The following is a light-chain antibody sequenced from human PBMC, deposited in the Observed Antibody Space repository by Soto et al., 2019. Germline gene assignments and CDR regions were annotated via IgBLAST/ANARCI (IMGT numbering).Light chain of an antibody. Sequence: EIVLTQSPGTLSLSPGERATLSCRASQSVSNNYLAWYQQKPGQTPRLLIYVASIRATGIPYRFSGSGSGTDFTLSISRLEPEDFAVYYCQQYGSSPQTFGQGTKVDIK. J-gene: IGKJ1*01. CDR3: QQYGSSPQT. V-gene: IGKV3-20*01. CDR1: QSVSNNY. CDR2: VAS.